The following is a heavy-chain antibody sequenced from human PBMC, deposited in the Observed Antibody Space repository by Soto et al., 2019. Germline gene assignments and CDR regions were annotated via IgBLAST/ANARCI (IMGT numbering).Heavy chain of an antibody. CDR1: GGSVTNSSYY. Sequence: SETLSLTCTVSGGSVTNSSYYWGWIRQSPGKGLEWIGSVYYRGRSYSKSSVKSRVTISVDTSKNRFYLSLNSVTASDTAVYFSVSQRTTAPTQAYFDYWGQGALVPVSS. CDR2: VYYRGRS. D-gene: IGHD4-17*01. V-gene: IGHV4-39*01. J-gene: IGHJ4*02. CDR3: VSQRTTAPTQAYFDY.